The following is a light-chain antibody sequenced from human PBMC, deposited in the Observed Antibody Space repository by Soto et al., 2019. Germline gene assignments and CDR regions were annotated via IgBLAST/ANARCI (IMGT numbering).Light chain of an antibody. Sequence: QSALTQPASVSGSPGQSITISCAGTSSDVGGYNFVSWYQHHPGKVPKLMIYDVSNGPSGVSNRFSGSKSGNTASLTISGLQAEDEADYYCSSYTSSSTLVFGGGTKLTVL. V-gene: IGLV2-14*03. CDR3: SSYTSSSTLV. J-gene: IGLJ2*01. CDR2: DVS. CDR1: SSDVGGYNF.